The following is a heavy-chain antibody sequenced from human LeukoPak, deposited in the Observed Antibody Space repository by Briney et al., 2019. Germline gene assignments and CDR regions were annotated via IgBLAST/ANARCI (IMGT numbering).Heavy chain of an antibody. CDR3: AKDPNGSGHYYFDY. CDR2: ISGSGGST. CDR1: GFTFSNYA. J-gene: IGHJ4*02. D-gene: IGHD6-19*01. V-gene: IGHV3-23*01. Sequence: GGSLRLSCAASGFTFSNYAMNWVRQAPGKGLEWVSAISGSGGSTYYADSVKGRFTISRDNSKNTLYLQMNSLRAEDSAVYYCAKDPNGSGHYYFDYWGQGTLGTVSS.